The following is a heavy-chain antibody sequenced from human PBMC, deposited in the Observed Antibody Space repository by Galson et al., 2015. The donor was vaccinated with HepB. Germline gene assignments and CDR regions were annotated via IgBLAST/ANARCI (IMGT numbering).Heavy chain of an antibody. D-gene: IGHD5-12*01. CDR1: GGSMTSFY. J-gene: IGHJ5*02. Sequence: SETLSLTCTVPGGSMTSFYWSWIRQPPGKGPEWIGYIYYTGGSTHYNPSLRSRVTMSVDTSKNQFSLELRAVTAADTAIYYCVREWRLQGLNWFDPWGHGTLVTVSS. CDR2: IYYTGGST. V-gene: IGHV4-59*01. CDR3: VREWRLQGLNWFDP.